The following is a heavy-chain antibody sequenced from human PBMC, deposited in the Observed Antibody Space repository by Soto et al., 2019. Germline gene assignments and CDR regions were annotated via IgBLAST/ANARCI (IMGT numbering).Heavy chain of an antibody. CDR2: ISSTTNYI. CDR1: GFTFTRYS. CDR3: ARESEDLTSNFDY. Sequence: GGSLRLSCAASGFTFTRYSMDWVRQAPGKGLEWVSSISSTTNYIYYGDSMKGRFTISRDNAKNSLYLEMNSLRAEDTAVYYCARESEDLTSNFDYWGQGTLVTVS. J-gene: IGHJ4*02. V-gene: IGHV3-21*06.